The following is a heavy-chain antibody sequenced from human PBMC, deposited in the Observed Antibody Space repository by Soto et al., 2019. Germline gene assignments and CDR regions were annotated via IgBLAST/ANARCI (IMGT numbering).Heavy chain of an antibody. V-gene: IGHV4-61*08. CDR1: GGCISSGGDY. CDR2: IYYNGNT. D-gene: IGHD7-27*01. Sequence: PSETLALTCTVSGGCISSGGDYWSWIRQPPGKGLEWIGYIYYNGNTNYNPPLKSRVTMSVDTSKNQISLKLSSVTAADTAVYYCTRANWYSEYWGQGTLVTVSS. J-gene: IGHJ4*02. CDR3: TRANWYSEY.